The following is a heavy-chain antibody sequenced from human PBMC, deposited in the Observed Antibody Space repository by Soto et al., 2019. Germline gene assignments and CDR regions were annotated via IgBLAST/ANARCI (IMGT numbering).Heavy chain of an antibody. CDR1: GYTFTSYG. J-gene: IGHJ4*02. CDR2: INAGNGNT. Sequence: GASVKVSCKASGYTFTSYGISWVRQVPGQGLEWMGWINAGNGNTNYAQKFQGRVTITRDTSASTAYMELSSPRSGDTAVYYCASVLSGRYWLDYWGQGTLVTVSS. V-gene: IGHV1-18*01. D-gene: IGHD6-13*01. CDR3: ASVLSGRYWLDY.